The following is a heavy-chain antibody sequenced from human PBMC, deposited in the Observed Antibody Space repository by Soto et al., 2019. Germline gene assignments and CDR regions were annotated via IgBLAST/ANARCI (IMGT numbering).Heavy chain of an antibody. CDR3: ARDLGSAFDAFDI. V-gene: IGHV1-3*01. CDR2: INAGNGNT. CDR1: GCTFTSYA. Sequence: ASVKVSCKASGCTFTSYAMHWVRQAPGQRLEWMGWINAGNGNTKYSQKFQGRVTITRDTSASTAYMELSSLRSEDTAVYYCARDLGSAFDAFDIWGQGTMVTVSS. J-gene: IGHJ3*02.